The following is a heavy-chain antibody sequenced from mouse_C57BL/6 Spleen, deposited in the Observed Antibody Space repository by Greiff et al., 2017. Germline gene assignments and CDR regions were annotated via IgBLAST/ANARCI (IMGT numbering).Heavy chain of an antibody. CDR3: ARVDDYDSLYYAMDY. J-gene: IGHJ4*01. D-gene: IGHD2-4*01. V-gene: IGHV1-81*01. Sequence: QVQLQQSGAELARPGASVQLSCKASGYTFTSYGISWVKQRTGQGLEWIGEIYPRSGNTYYNEKFKGKATLTADKSSSTAYMELRSLTSEDSAVYFCARVDDYDSLYYAMDYWGQGTSVTVSS. CDR2: IYPRSGNT. CDR1: GYTFTSYG.